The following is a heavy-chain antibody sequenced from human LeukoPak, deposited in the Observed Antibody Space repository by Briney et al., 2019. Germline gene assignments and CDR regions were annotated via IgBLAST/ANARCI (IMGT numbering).Heavy chain of an antibody. CDR3: VREGDDSGYDDGAFEI. CDR1: GFTFSSYA. D-gene: IGHD5-12*01. CDR2: ISGGGGST. J-gene: IGHJ3*02. V-gene: IGHV3-23*01. Sequence: PGGSLRLSCAASGFTFSSYAMSWVRQAPGKGLEWVSAISGGGGSTYYADSVKGRFTISRDNSKNTLYLQMSSLRAEDTAVYYCVREGDDSGYDDGAFEIWGQGTMVTVSS.